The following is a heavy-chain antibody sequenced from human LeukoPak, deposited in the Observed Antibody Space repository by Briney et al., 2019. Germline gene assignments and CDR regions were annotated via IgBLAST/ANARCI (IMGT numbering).Heavy chain of an antibody. CDR2: IYYSGNT. Sequence: PSETLSLTCTVSGGSISSSSYYWGWIRQPPGKGLEWIGSIYYSGNTYYNPSLKSRGTISVDTSKNQFSLKLSSVTAADTAVCYCARRRAAAVNDYWGQGTLVTVSS. D-gene: IGHD6-13*01. J-gene: IGHJ4*02. V-gene: IGHV4-39*01. CDR1: GGSISSSSYY. CDR3: ARRRAAAVNDY.